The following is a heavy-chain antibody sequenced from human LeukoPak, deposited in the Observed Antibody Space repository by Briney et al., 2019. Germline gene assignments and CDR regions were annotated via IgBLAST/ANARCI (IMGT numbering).Heavy chain of an antibody. CDR3: ARPSGSGSRNYYYYPLDV. Sequence: SETLSLTCTVSGGSISSGGYYWSWIRQPPGKGLEWIGFIYYSGSANYSPSLKSRVTISLDTSQNQISLNLTSVTAADTAVYYCARPSGSGSRNYYYYPLDVWGQGTTVSVSS. CDR1: GGSISSGGYY. CDR2: IYYSGSA. V-gene: IGHV4-61*08. D-gene: IGHD3-10*01. J-gene: IGHJ6*02.